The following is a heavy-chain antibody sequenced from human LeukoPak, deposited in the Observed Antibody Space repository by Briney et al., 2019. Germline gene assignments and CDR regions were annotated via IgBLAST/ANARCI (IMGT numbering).Heavy chain of an antibody. CDR3: AGGMVRGVRYYYYGMDV. CDR1: GGSISSGGYY. V-gene: IGHV4-31*03. D-gene: IGHD3-10*01. CDR2: IYYSGST. J-gene: IGHJ6*04. Sequence: SQTLSLTCIVSGGSISSGGYYWSWIRQHPGKGLEWLGYIYYSGSTYYNPSLKSRATISVDTSKNQFSLKLSSVTAADTAVYYCAGGMVRGVRYYYYGMDVWGKGTTVTVSS.